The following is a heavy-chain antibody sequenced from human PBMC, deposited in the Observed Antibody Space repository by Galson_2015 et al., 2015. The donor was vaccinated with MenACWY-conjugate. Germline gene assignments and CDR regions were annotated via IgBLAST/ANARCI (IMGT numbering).Heavy chain of an antibody. Sequence: SLRLSCAVSGFTFSSHAMHWVRQAPGKGLEWVAVIWYDGTINYYGDSVKGRFTISRDNSRNTVYLQMNSLRVEDTAIYYCARDPRTSGWLVYYFDHWGQGTPVTVSS. J-gene: IGHJ4*02. CDR3: ARDPRTSGWLVYYFDH. CDR1: GFTFSSHA. CDR2: IWYDGTIN. V-gene: IGHV3-33*01. D-gene: IGHD6-19*01.